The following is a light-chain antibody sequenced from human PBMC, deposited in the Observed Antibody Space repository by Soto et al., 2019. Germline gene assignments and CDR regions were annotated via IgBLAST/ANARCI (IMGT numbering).Light chain of an antibody. CDR3: MQALQAPLT. CDR2: LSS. V-gene: IGKV2-28*01. Sequence: DIVMTQSPLSLPVTPGEPASISCRSSQSLLSSNGYNYLDWYLQKPGQSPQLLFYLSSIRASRVPDRFSGSGSGTDFTVKINRVEAEDVGFYYGMQALQAPLTFGQGTKVEIK. J-gene: IGKJ1*01. CDR1: QSLLSSNGYNY.